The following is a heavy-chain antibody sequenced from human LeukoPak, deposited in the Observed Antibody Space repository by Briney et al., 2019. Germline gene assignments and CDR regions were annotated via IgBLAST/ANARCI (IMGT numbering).Heavy chain of an antibody. D-gene: IGHD6-13*01. CDR1: GGSISSSTYY. CDR3: ARQPPVAASGNFVDS. V-gene: IGHV4-39*01. J-gene: IGHJ4*02. Sequence: SETLSLTCTVSGGSISSSTYYWGWIRQPPGKELEWIGGIYYSGNTYYNPSLKSRVTISVDTSKNQFSLKLSSVTAADTALYYCARQPPVAASGNFVDSWGQGTLVTVSS. CDR2: IYYSGNT.